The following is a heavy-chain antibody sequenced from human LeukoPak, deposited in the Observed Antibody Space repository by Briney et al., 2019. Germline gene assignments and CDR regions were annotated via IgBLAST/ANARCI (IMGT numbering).Heavy chain of an antibody. CDR1: GGSISSGDYY. J-gene: IGHJ4*02. V-gene: IGHV4-30-4*01. CDR2: IYYSGST. CDR3: AREDYYDSSGYPKELDY. Sequence: PSETLSLTCTVSGGSISSGDYYWSWIRQPPGKGLEWIGYIYYSGSTYYNPSLKSRVTISVDTSKNQFSLKLSSVTAADTAVYYCAREDYYDSSGYPKELDYWGRGTLVTVSS. D-gene: IGHD3-22*01.